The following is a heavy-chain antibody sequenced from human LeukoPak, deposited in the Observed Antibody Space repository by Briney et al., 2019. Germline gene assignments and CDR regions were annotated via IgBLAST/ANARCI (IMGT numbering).Heavy chain of an antibody. D-gene: IGHD5-12*01. CDR3: ARDVSGRADY. CDR1: GFTFSSYT. V-gene: IGHV3-21*01. Sequence: PGGSLRLSCAASGFTFSSYTMNWVRQAPGKGLEWVSSISSSSSYIHYADALKGRFTISRDNAKNSLYLQPNSLRVEDTAVYYCARDVSGRADYWGQGTLVTVAS. J-gene: IGHJ4*02. CDR2: ISSSSSYI.